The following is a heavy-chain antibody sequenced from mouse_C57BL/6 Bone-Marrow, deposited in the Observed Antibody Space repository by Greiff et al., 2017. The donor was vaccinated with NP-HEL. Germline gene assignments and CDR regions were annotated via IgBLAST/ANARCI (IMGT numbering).Heavy chain of an antibody. D-gene: IGHD1-1*01. CDR3: ASLITTVVRDYAMDY. Sequence: QVQLQQSGPGLVQPSQSLSITCTVSGFSLTSYGVHWVRQSPGKGLEWLGVIWSGGSTDYNVAFISRLSISKYKSKSQVFFKMSSLQADDTAIYYCASLITTVVRDYAMDYWGQGTSVTVSS. CDR1: GFSLTSYG. CDR2: IWSGGST. J-gene: IGHJ4*01. V-gene: IGHV2-2*01.